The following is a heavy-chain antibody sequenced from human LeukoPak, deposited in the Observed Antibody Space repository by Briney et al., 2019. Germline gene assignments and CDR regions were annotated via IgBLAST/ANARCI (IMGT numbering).Heavy chain of an antibody. J-gene: IGHJ6*03. CDR3: ARDRRGYYYYMDV. D-gene: IGHD3-16*01. Sequence: SQTLSLTCTVSGGSISSGSYYWSWIRQPAGKGLEWIGRIYTSGSTNYNPSLKSRVTISVDTSKNQFSLKLSSVTAADTAVYYCARDRRGYYYYMDVWGKGTTVTVSS. V-gene: IGHV4-61*02. CDR2: IYTSGST. CDR1: GGSISSGSYY.